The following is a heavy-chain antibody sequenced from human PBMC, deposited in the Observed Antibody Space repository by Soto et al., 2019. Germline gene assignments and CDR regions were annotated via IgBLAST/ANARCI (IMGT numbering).Heavy chain of an antibody. Sequence: SETLSLTCTVSGGSISSSSYYWGWIRQPPGKGLEWIGSIYYSGSTYYNPSLKSRVTISVDTSKNHFSLKLSSLTAADTAVYYCARHKYCCGDCYSAFRVYYYYYGMDVWGQGTTVTVSS. J-gene: IGHJ6*02. V-gene: IGHV4-39*01. CDR3: ARHKYCCGDCYSAFRVYYYYYGMDV. D-gene: IGHD2-21*02. CDR2: IYYSGST. CDR1: GGSISSSSYY.